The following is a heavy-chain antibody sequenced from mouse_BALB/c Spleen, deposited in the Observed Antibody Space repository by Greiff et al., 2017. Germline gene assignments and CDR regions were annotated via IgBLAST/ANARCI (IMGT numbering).Heavy chain of an antibody. D-gene: IGHD2-1*01. CDR2: IFPGTGTT. V-gene: IGHV1S132*01. CDR1: GYTFTSYW. Sequence: QVQLQQSGAELVKPGASVKLSCKTSGYTFTSYWIQWVKQRPGQGLGWIGEIFPGTGTTYYNEKFKGKATLTIATSASTAYMQLSSLTSEASAVYFCARGGIYPFAVWGQGTLVTVSA. J-gene: IGHJ3*01. CDR3: ARGGIYPFAV.